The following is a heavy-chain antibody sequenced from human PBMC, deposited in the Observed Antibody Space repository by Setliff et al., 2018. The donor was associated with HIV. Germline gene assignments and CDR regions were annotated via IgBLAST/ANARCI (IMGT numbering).Heavy chain of an antibody. V-gene: IGHV4-39*01. CDR1: GGSASNSRYY. CDR3: ASRIYYYDSNNFLREEGFDP. J-gene: IGHJ5*02. CDR2: IHYNERT. D-gene: IGHD3-22*01. Sequence: SETLSLTCTVSGGSASNSRYYWAWIRQPPGKGLEYIGSIHYNERTYYNPSLKSRVTISIDTSKNQFSLNLTSVTAADTAVYYCASRIYYYDSNNFLREEGFDPWGQGTLVTVS.